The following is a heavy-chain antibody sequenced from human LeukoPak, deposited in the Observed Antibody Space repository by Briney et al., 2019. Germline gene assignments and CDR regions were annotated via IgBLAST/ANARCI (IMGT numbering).Heavy chain of an antibody. J-gene: IGHJ4*02. Sequence: GGTLRLSCAASGFTFSNSGIAWVRQAPGKGLEWVSFISGDGDITYYADSVKGRFTISRDNSKNTLYLQMNSLRAEDTAVYYCAKTRKEDIVATGAFDYWGQGTLVTVSS. D-gene: IGHD5-12*01. CDR2: ISGDGDIT. CDR1: GFTFSNSG. CDR3: AKTRKEDIVATGAFDY. V-gene: IGHV3-23*01.